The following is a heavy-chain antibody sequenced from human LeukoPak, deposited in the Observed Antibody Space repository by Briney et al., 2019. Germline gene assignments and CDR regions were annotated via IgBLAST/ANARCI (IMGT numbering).Heavy chain of an antibody. V-gene: IGHV3-21*01. CDR3: ARDFYDSSGYYVYYFDY. D-gene: IGHD3-22*01. J-gene: IGHJ4*02. CDR2: ISSSSSYI. CDR1: GFTFSSYS. Sequence: PGGSLRLSCAASGFTFSSYSMNWVRQAPGKGLEWVSSISSSSSYIYYADSVKGRFTISRDNAKNSLYLQMNSLRAEDTAVYYCARDFYDSSGYYVYYFDYWGQGTLVTVSS.